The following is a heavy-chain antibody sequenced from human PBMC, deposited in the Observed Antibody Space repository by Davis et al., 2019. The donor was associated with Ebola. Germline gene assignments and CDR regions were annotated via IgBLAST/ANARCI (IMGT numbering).Heavy chain of an antibody. CDR3: ASGGSGSYSGDYYYYGMDV. CDR2: IYPGDSDT. J-gene: IGHJ6*02. Sequence: GESLKISCKGSGYSFTSYWIGWVRQMPGKGLEWMGIIYPGDSDTRYSPSFQGQVTISADKSISTAYLQWSSLKASDTAMYYCASGGSGSYSGDYYYYGMDVWGQGTTVTVSS. V-gene: IGHV5-51*01. D-gene: IGHD3-10*01. CDR1: GYSFTSYW.